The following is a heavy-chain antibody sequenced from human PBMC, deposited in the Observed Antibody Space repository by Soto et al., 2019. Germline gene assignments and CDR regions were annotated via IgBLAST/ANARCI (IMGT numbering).Heavy chain of an antibody. V-gene: IGHV3-33*01. Sequence: PGGSLRLSCAASGFTFSSYGMHWVRQAPGKGLEWVAVIWYDGSNKYYADSVKGRFTISRDNSKNTLYLQMNSLRAEDTAVYYCAREGAVPAPQTEGDYYYYYYMDVWGKGTTVTVSS. D-gene: IGHD3-10*01. CDR3: AREGAVPAPQTEGDYYYYYYMDV. CDR1: GFTFSSYG. CDR2: IWYDGSNK. J-gene: IGHJ6*03.